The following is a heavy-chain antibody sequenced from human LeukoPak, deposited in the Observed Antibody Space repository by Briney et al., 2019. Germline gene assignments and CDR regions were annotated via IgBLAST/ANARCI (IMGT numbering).Heavy chain of an antibody. CDR2: VNPNSGGT. V-gene: IGHV1-2*02. J-gene: IGHJ4*02. D-gene: IGHD3-22*01. CDR1: GYTFTGYY. Sequence: ASVKVSCKASGYTFTGYYIHWVRQAPGQRLEWMGWVNPNSGGTNYAQKFQGRVTTTRDTSISTAYMELSRLRSDDTAVYYCARGKIGSSGFFYGYWGQGTLVTVSS. CDR3: ARGKIGSSGFFYGY.